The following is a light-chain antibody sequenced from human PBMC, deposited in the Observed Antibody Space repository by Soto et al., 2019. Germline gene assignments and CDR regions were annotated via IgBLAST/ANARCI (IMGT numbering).Light chain of an antibody. V-gene: IGKV3-20*01. Sequence: IVFSQSPWSPPLTPGQRATLSCRASRSSSSSFLAWYQQKPGQAPRLLIYGASTRATGIPARFSGSGSGTDFTLTISRLEPEDFAVYYCQQYGSSPWTFGQGTLVDI. J-gene: IGKJ1*01. CDR3: QQYGSSPWT. CDR2: GAS. CDR1: RSSSSSF.